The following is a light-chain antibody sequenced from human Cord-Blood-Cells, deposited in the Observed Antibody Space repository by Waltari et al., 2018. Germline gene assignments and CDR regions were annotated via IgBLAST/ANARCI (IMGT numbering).Light chain of an antibody. CDR1: QSLSSY. CDR2: DAS. V-gene: IGKV3-11*01. J-gene: IGKJ5*01. Sequence: EIVLTPSPATLSLSPGERATLSCRASQSLSSYLAWYQQKPGQAPRLLIYDASNRATGIPARFSGSGSGTDFTLTISSLEPEDFAVYYCQQRSNWPPATFGQGTRLEIK. CDR3: QQRSNWPPAT.